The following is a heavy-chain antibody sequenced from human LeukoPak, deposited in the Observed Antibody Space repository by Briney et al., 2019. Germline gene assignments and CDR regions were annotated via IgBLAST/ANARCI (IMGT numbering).Heavy chain of an antibody. D-gene: IGHD3-3*01. V-gene: IGHV4-59*01. CDR3: ASSHPLGSNNDYYTPFDY. J-gene: IGHJ4*02. CDR1: GGSISNYY. CDR2: LYYSGDT. Sequence: PSETLSLTCSVSGGSISNYYWSWIRQPPGKGLEWIGYLYYSGDTNCNPSLKSRVTISVDTSKNQFPLSLSSVTAADTAVYYCASSHPLGSNNDYYTPFDYWGLGTLVTVSS.